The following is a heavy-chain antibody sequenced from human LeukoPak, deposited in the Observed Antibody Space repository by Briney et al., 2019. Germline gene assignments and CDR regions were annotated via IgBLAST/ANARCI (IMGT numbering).Heavy chain of an antibody. CDR3: ARDSGSGSFLGYWYFDL. V-gene: IGHV4-59*12. D-gene: IGHD3-10*01. Sequence: SETLSLACTVSGGSISSYYWSWIRQPPGKGLEWIGYVFYSGRTDHNPSLKSRLTISVDKSKNQFSLKLSSVTAADTAVYYCARDSGSGSFLGYWYFDLWGRGTLVTVSS. CDR1: GGSISSYY. CDR2: VFYSGRT. J-gene: IGHJ2*01.